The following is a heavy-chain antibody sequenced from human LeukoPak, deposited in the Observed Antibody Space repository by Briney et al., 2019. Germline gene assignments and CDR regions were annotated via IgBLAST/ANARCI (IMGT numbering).Heavy chain of an antibody. J-gene: IGHJ6*04. CDR1: GFTFSSYG. D-gene: IGHD3-10*01. Sequence: GGSLRLSCAASGFTFSSYGMHWVRQAPGKGLEWVAVISCDGSNKYYADSVKGRFTISRDNSKNTLYLQMNSLRAEDTAVYYCAKDTSMVRGVMNGMDVWGKGTTVTVSS. CDR2: ISCDGSNK. CDR3: AKDTSMVRGVMNGMDV. V-gene: IGHV3-30*18.